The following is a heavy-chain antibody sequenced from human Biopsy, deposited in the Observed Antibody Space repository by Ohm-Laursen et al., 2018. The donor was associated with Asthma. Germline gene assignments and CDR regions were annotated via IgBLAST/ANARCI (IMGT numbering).Heavy chain of an antibody. CDR1: GAYIKTDDHY. J-gene: IGHJ3*01. CDR2: INHRGST. Sequence: TLSLTCAVSGAYIKTDDHYWSWLRQPPGKGLEWIGEINHRGSTNYNPALKSRVTLSVETSKNQLSVKLRSVTAADTAVYYCARSPYYYGLLGPTRGFGVYTVWGHGTLVTVSS. D-gene: IGHD3-10*01. V-gene: IGHV4-34*01. CDR3: ARSPYYYGLLGPTRGFGVYTV.